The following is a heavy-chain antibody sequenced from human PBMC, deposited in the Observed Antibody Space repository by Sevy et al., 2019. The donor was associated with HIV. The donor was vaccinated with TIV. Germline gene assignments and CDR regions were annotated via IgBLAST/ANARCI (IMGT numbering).Heavy chain of an antibody. CDR3: ARGVEGVVPSPIVGLGPWAKYWSFDL. D-gene: IGHD2-2*02. CDR2: FKH. V-gene: IGHV4-34*01. Sequence: SETLSLTCAVSGGSFSGFSWNWIRPPPGKGLEWIGEFKHYSPSLQSRATISLDTSKNQFSLKLHSVTAADTALHFCARGVEGVVPSPIVGLGPWAKYWSFDLWGRGTLVTVSS. J-gene: IGHJ2*01. CDR1: GGSFSGFS.